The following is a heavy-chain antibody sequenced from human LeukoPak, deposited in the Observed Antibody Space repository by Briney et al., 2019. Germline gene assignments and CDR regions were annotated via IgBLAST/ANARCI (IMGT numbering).Heavy chain of an antibody. CDR1: GGSISSYY. CDR3: ARANYDSSGYYYVPRAYFDY. Sequence: PSETLSLTCTVSGGSISSYYWGWIRQPPGKGLEWIGYIYYSGSTNYNPSLKSRVTISVDTSKNQFSLKLSSVTAADTAVYYCARANYDSSGYYYVPRAYFDYWGQGTLVTVSS. CDR2: IYYSGST. V-gene: IGHV4-59*01. D-gene: IGHD3-22*01. J-gene: IGHJ4*02.